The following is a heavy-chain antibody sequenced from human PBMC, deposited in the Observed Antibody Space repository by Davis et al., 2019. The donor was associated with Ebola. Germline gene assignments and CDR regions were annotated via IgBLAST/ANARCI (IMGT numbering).Heavy chain of an antibody. D-gene: IGHD1-1*01. J-gene: IGHJ2*01. CDR2: IKEDGTKK. CDR3: ARDGRWNGPGYFDL. CDR1: GFTFSNFW. Sequence: PGGSLRLSCTASGFTFSNFWMSWVSQVPGKALEWVAKIKEDGTKKYSVDSVRGRFTISRDNARESLYLQMSALRDDDTAVYYCARDGRWNGPGYFDLWGRGTLVAVSS. V-gene: IGHV3-7*01.